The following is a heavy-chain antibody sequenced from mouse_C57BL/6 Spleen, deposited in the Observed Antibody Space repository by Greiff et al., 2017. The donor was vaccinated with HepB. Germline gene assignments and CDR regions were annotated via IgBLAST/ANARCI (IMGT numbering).Heavy chain of an antibody. CDR3: TREGYYYGTPYYAMDY. V-gene: IGHV1-15*01. CDR2: IDPETGGT. CDR1: GYTFTDYE. Sequence: VQLQQSGAELVRPGASVTLSCKASGYTFTDYEMHWVKQTPVHALEWIGAIDPETGGTAYNQKFKGKAILTADKSSSTAYMELRSLTSEDSAVYYCTREGYYYGTPYYAMDYWGQGTSVTVSS. J-gene: IGHJ4*01. D-gene: IGHD1-1*01.